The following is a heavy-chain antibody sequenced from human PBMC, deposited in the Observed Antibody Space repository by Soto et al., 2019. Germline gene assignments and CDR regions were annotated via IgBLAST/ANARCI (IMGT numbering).Heavy chain of an antibody. V-gene: IGHV3-23*01. CDR3: ARDSVSIYYFDY. CDR1: GFTFSNYA. J-gene: IGHJ4*02. CDR2: ITADGLSA. D-gene: IGHD4-17*01. Sequence: PGGSLTLSCAASGFTFSNYAMSWVRQAPGKGLEWVSAITADGLSAYYADSVKGRFTISRDKSKNTLSLQMHSLRAEDTAVYYCARDSVSIYYFDYWGQGTLVTVSS.